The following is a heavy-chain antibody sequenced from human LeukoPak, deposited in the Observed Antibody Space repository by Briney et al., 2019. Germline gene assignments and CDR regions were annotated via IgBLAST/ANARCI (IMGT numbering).Heavy chain of an antibody. V-gene: IGHV3-30-3*01. J-gene: IGHJ4*02. D-gene: IGHD6-19*01. CDR1: GFTFSSYA. CDR3: ASSAIAVAGTFDY. CDR2: ISYDGSNK. Sequence: GGSLRLSCAASGFTFSSYAMHWVRQAPGKGLEWVAVISYDGSNKYYADSVKGRFTISRDNSKNTLYLQMNSLRAEDTAVYYCASSAIAVAGTFDYWGQGTLVTVSS.